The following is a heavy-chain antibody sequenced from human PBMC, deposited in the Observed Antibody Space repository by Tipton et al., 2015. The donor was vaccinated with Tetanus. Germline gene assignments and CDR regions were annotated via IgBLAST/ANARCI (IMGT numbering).Heavy chain of an antibody. D-gene: IGHD3-10*01. Sequence: GLVKPSETLSLTCAVYGGSFSGYYWSWIRQPPGKGLEWIGEINHSGSTNYNPSLKSRVTISVDTSKNQFSLKLSSVTAADTAVYYCARVLWFGEDYYGMDVWGQGTTVTVSS. CDR3: ARVLWFGEDYYGMDV. J-gene: IGHJ6*02. V-gene: IGHV4-34*01. CDR2: INHSGST. CDR1: GGSFSGYY.